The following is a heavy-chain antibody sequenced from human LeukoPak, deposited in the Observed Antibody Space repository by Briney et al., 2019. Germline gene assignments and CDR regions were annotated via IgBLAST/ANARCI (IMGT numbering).Heavy chain of an antibody. J-gene: IGHJ5*02. D-gene: IGHD3-10*01. CDR1: GYTFTSYG. V-gene: IGHV1-18*01. CDR2: ISAYNGNT. Sequence: GASVKVSCKASGYTFTSYGISWVRQAPGQGLEWMGWISAYNGNTNYAQKLQGRVTMTTDTSTSTAYMELRSLRSDDTAVYYCARDPDSKSGTMVRGDGAFNWFDPWGQGTLVTVSS. CDR3: ARDPDSKSGTMVRGDGAFNWFDP.